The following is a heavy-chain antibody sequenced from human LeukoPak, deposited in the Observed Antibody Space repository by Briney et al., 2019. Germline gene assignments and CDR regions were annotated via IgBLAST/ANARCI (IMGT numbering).Heavy chain of an antibody. V-gene: IGHV3-74*01. CDR2: ISSDGSTT. J-gene: IGHJ5*02. CDR3: ARAQAVAGTGGFDP. CDR1: GFSFNSYW. Sequence: GGSLRLSCAASGFSFNSYWMHWVRQAPGKGLAWVSRISSDGSTTSYADSVKGRFTISRDNAKNTLYLQMNSLRDEDTAIYYCARAQAVAGTGGFDPWGQGTLVTVSS. D-gene: IGHD6-19*01.